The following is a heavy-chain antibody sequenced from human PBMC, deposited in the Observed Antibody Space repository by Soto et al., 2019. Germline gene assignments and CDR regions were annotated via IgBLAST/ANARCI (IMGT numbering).Heavy chain of an antibody. V-gene: IGHV3-23*01. J-gene: IGHJ4*02. CDR1: GFTFSSSA. CDR2: ISGSGGST. D-gene: IGHD3-22*01. CDR3: AKSYDSSGYYYRVYYFDY. Sequence: GGSLRLSCAASGFTFSSSAMSWVRQAPGKGLEWVSAISGSGGSTYYADSVKGRSTISRDNSKNTLYLQMNSLRAEDTAVYYCAKSYDSSGYYYRVYYFDYWGQGTLVTVSS.